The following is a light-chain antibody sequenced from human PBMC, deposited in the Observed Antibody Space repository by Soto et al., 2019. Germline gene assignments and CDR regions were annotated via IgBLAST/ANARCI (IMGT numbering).Light chain of an antibody. CDR2: DAS. J-gene: IGKJ3*01. V-gene: IGKV3-11*01. Sequence: EIVLTQSPATLYLSPGERATLSCRASQSVSSYLAWYQQKPGQAPRLLIYDASNRATGIPARFSGSGSGTDFTLTISSLEPEDCAVYYCQQRSNWSFTFGPGTKVDIK. CDR3: QQRSNWSFT. CDR1: QSVSSY.